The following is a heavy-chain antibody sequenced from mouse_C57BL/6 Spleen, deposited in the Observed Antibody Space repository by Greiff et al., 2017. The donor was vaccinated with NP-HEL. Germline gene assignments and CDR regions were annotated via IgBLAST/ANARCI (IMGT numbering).Heavy chain of an antibody. Sequence: EVMLVESGGGLVKPGGSLKLSCAASGFTFSSYAMSWVRQTPEKRLEWVATISDGGSYTYYPDNVKGRFTISRDNAKNNLYLQMSHLKSEDTAMYYCARRGYYGSASYWYFDVWGTGTTVTVSS. J-gene: IGHJ1*03. D-gene: IGHD1-1*01. CDR1: GFTFSSYA. CDR3: ARRGYYGSASYWYFDV. CDR2: ISDGGSYT. V-gene: IGHV5-4*03.